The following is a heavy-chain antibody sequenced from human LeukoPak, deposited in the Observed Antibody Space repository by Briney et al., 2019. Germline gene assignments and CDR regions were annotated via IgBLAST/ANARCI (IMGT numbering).Heavy chain of an antibody. V-gene: IGHV1-69*05. J-gene: IGHJ6*03. D-gene: IGHD3-3*01. CDR1: GGTFSGYA. CDR2: IIPIFGTA. Sequence: SVKVSCKASGGTFSGYAISWVRQAPGQGLEWMGGIIPIFGTANYAQKFQGRVTITTDESTSTAYMELSSLRSEDTAVYYCARGGYDFWSGYYPYYYYMDVWGKGTTVTVSS. CDR3: ARGGYDFWSGYYPYYYYMDV.